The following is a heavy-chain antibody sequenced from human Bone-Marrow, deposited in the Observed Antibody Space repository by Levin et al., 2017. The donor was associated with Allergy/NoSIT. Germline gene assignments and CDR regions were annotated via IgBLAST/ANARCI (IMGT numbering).Heavy chain of an antibody. V-gene: IGHV3-30*04. CDR2: ISYDGSNK. D-gene: IGHD4-17*01. J-gene: IGHJ4*02. CDR3: TVTTALNSGFDY. CDR1: GFTFSSYA. Sequence: PGGSLRLSCAASGFTFSSYAMHWVRQAPGKGLEWVAVISYDGSNKYYADSVKGRFTISRDNSKNTLYLQMNSLRAEDTAVYFTTVTTALNSGFDYWGQGTLVTVSS.